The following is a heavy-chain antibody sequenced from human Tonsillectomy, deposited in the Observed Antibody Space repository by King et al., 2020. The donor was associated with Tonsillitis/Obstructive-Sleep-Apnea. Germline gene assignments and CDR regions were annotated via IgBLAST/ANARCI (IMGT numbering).Heavy chain of an antibody. CDR1: GGSMSSSSYY. Sequence: QLQESGPGLVKPSETLSLTCTVSGGSMSSSSYYWGGIRQPPGKGREWMGGIYYSGSSYYNPSLKSRVTISVDTSKNQFSLKLSSVTAADTAVYFCARQFGYSSRWDYYYYYYMDVWGKGTTVTVSS. CDR3: ARQFGYSSRWDYYYYYYMDV. D-gene: IGHD6-13*01. V-gene: IGHV4-39*01. J-gene: IGHJ6*03. CDR2: IYYSGSS.